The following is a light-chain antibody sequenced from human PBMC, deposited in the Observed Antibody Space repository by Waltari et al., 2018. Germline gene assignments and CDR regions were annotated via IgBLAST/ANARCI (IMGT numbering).Light chain of an antibody. CDR3: HSYDSSLSSWL. CDR2: GDS. CDR1: TSHIVPSCA. Sequence: QSVLTQPSSVSGAPGPRVTISCKGSTSHIVPSCAVHWYQQIPGTVPRFLISGDSNRPSGVPDRFSASKSGTSASLAIADLHVEDEADYYCHSYDSSLSSWLFGGGTKLTVL. V-gene: IGLV1-40*01. J-gene: IGLJ3*02.